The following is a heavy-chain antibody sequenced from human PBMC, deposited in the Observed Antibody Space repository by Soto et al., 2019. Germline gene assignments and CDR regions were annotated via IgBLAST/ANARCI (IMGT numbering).Heavy chain of an antibody. D-gene: IGHD1-26*01. CDR3: ARDFVIVGATRGSD. Sequence: QVQLVESGGGVVQPGRSLRLYCAASGFTFSSYAMHWVRQAPGKGLEWVAVISYDGSNKYYADSVKGRFTISRDNSKNTLYLQMNSLRAEDTAVYYCARDFVIVGATRGSDWGQGTLVTVSS. CDR2: ISYDGSNK. CDR1: GFTFSSYA. J-gene: IGHJ4*02. V-gene: IGHV3-30-3*01.